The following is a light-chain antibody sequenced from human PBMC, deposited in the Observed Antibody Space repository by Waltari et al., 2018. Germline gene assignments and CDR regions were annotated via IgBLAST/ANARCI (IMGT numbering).Light chain of an antibody. Sequence: DVQLTQSPYFLSASVGDRVTMTCRASQAISTYLACDQQRPGQSPKLLIYVASKLQVGVPSRFSGSGSRTAFNLTISCLQPEDFATYYCQQSSSSPHTFGGGTKGE. J-gene: IGKJ4*01. CDR2: VAS. V-gene: IGKV1-9*01. CDR1: QAISTY. CDR3: QQSSSSPHT.